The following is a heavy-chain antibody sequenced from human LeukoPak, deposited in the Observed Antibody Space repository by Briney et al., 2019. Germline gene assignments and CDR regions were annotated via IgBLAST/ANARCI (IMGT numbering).Heavy chain of an antibody. Sequence: PSETLSLTCTVSGGSISSYYWSWIRQPAGKGLEWIRRIYTSGSTNYNPSLKSRVTMSVDTSKIQFSLKLSSVTAADTAVYYCAREACVAYSSGWYRVWGQGTLVTVSS. CDR2: IYTSGST. D-gene: IGHD6-19*01. CDR3: AREACVAYSSGWYRV. CDR1: GGSISSYY. J-gene: IGHJ4*02. V-gene: IGHV4-4*07.